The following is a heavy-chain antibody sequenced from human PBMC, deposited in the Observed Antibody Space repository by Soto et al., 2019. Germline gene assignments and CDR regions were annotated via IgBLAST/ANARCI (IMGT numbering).Heavy chain of an antibody. CDR1: GYTFTSYG. V-gene: IGHV1-18*01. Sequence: QVQLVQSGAEVKKPGASVKVSCKASGYTFTSYGISWVRQAPGQGLEWMGWISAYNGNTNYAQKLQGRVTMTTDTSTSTDYMELRSLRSHDTAVYYCASYYYGSGSYYSYYGMDVWGQGTTVTVSS. D-gene: IGHD3-10*01. CDR3: ASYYYGSGSYYSYYGMDV. J-gene: IGHJ6*02. CDR2: ISAYNGNT.